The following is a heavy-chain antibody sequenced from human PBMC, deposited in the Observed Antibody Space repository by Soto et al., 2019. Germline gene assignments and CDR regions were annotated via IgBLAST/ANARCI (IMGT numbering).Heavy chain of an antibody. V-gene: IGHV3-15*01. D-gene: IGHD2-2*02. CDR2: IKSKTDGGTT. CDR1: GFTFSNAW. J-gene: IGHJ6*03. Sequence: GGSLRLSCAASGFTFSNAWMSWVRQAPGKGLEWVGRIKSKTDGGTTDYAAPVKGRFTISRDDSKNTLYLQMNSLKTEDTAVYYCTTDPRYCSSTSCYTPIYYYYYMDVWGKGTTVTVSS. CDR3: TTDPRYCSSTSCYTPIYYYYYMDV.